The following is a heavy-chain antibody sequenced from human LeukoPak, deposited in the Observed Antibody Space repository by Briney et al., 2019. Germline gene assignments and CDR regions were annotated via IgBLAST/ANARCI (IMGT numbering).Heavy chain of an antibody. CDR1: GGSFSGCY. D-gene: IGHD3-3*01. Sequence: SETLSLTCAVYGGSFSGCYWSWIRQPPGKGLEWIGEINHSGSTNYNPSLKSRVTISVDTSKNQFSLKLSSVTAADTAVYYCARDQYYDFWSGYLNWFDPWGQGTLVPVSS. CDR3: ARDQYYDFWSGYLNWFDP. J-gene: IGHJ5*02. V-gene: IGHV4-34*01. CDR2: INHSGST.